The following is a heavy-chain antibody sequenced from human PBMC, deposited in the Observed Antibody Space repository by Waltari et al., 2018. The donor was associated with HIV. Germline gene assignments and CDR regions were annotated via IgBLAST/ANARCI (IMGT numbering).Heavy chain of an antibody. CDR3: ARSVGLDYVWGSYPDK. V-gene: IGHV4-34*01. J-gene: IGHJ4*02. CDR2: IYYTGST. D-gene: IGHD3-16*02. Sequence: QVALHQWVPGLFKPSATRSLTGAVYAEYAYDDSSRGGSLLGAHPPTYFNWIRQSPGNGLQWIGEIYYTGSTHYNPSFKSRVTSSVDTSKKQFYLELNSVTAADTAVYYCARSVGLDYVWGSYPDKWGQGTLVTVSA. CDR1: AEYAYDDSSRGGSLLGAHPPTY.